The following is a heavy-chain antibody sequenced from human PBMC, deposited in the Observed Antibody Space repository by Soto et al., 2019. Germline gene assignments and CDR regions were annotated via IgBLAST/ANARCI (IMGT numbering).Heavy chain of an antibody. CDR2: INPNSGGT. V-gene: IGHV1-2*04. CDR3: ARCDYYYYGMDV. CDR1: GYTFTGYY. J-gene: IGHJ6*02. Sequence: QVQLVQSGAEVKKPGASVKVSCKASGYTFTGYYMHWVRQAPGQGLEWMGWINPNSGGTNYAQKFQGWAPMTRDTSISTAYMELSMLRSDDTAVYYCARCDYYYYGMDVWGQGTTVTVSS.